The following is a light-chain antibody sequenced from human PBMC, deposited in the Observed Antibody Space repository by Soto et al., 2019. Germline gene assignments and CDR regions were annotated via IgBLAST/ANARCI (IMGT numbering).Light chain of an antibody. CDR1: QSISTN. CDR3: QQYKNWPRGT. V-gene: IGKV3-15*01. J-gene: IGKJ3*01. Sequence: EIVMTQSPVTLSVSPGERAILSCRASQSISTNLAWYQQKPGQAPRLLIYGASPRATGIPARFSGSGSGTEFTLTISSLQSEDSAVYYCQQYKNWPRGTFGAGTKVDI. CDR2: GAS.